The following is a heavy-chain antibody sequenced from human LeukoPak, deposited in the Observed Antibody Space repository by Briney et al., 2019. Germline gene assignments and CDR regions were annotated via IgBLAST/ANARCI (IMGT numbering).Heavy chain of an antibody. Sequence: ASVKVSCKASGGTFSSYTISWVRQAPGQGLEWMGRIIPILGIANYAQKFQGRVTITADKSTSTAYMELSSLRSEDTAVYYCAMAFPGRGGMDVWGKGTTVTVSS. D-gene: IGHD1-26*01. CDR1: GGTFSSYT. CDR3: AMAFPGRGGMDV. CDR2: IIPILGIA. V-gene: IGHV1-69*02. J-gene: IGHJ6*03.